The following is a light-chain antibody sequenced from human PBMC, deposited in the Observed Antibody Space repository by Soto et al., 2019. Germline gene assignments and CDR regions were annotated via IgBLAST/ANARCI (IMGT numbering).Light chain of an antibody. J-gene: IGLJ2*01. Sequence: QSALTQPASVSGSPGQSITNSGTGTTSDVGSYSLVSWYQQHPGKAPKLMIYEGTKRPSGVPDRFSGSKSGNTASLTGAGLQAEDEADYYCSSYAVSNSLLFGGGTKLTVL. V-gene: IGLV2-14*02. CDR1: TSDVGSYSL. CDR3: SSYAVSNSLL. CDR2: EGT.